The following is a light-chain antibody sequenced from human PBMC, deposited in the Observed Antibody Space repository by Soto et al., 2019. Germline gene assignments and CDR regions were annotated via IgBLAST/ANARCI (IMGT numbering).Light chain of an antibody. J-gene: IGKJ5*01. Sequence: ELVLTQSQATLSVSPGERVTLSCRASQNLHSFLNWYQQRPGQAPRPLIYDGSKRAAGVPDRISGDGSGTDYTLTISSLEPEDFAVYYCQQRTRWPMTFGQGTRLEIK. CDR1: QNLHSF. CDR2: DGS. CDR3: QQRTRWPMT. V-gene: IGKV3-11*01.